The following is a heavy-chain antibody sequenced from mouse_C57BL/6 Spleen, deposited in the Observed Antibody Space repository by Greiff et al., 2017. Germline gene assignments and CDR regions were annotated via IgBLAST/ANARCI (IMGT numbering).Heavy chain of an antibody. Sequence: EVKLLESGAELVKPGASVKLSCTASGFNIKDYYMHWVKQRTEQGLEWIGRIDPEDGETKYAPKFQGKATITADTSSNTAYLQLSSLTSEDTAVYYCASSIGTVDYFDYWGQGTTLTVSS. CDR2: IDPEDGET. CDR1: GFNIKDYY. J-gene: IGHJ2*01. CDR3: ASSIGTVDYFDY. D-gene: IGHD2-14*01. V-gene: IGHV14-2*01.